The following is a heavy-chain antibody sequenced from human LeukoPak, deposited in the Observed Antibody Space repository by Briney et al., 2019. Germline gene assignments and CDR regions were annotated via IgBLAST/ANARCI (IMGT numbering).Heavy chain of an antibody. J-gene: IGHJ4*02. D-gene: IGHD6-19*01. CDR3: AKDADSGWYYFDY. CDR1: GFTFSSYG. CDR2: ISYDGSNK. Sequence: AGGSLRLSCAASGFTFSSYGMHWVRQAPGKGLEWVAVISYDGSNKYYADSVKGRFTISRDNSKNTLYLQMNSLRAEDTAVYYCAKDADSGWYYFDYWGQGTLVTVSS. V-gene: IGHV3-30*18.